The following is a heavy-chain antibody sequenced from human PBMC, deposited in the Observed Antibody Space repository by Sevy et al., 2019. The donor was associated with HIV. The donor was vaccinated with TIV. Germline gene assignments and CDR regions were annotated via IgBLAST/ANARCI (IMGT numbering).Heavy chain of an antibody. CDR1: GGTFSSYA. Sequence: ASVKVSCKASGGTFSSYAISWVRQAPGQGLEWMGGIIPIFGTANYVQKFQGRVTITADKSTSTAYMELSSLRSEDTAVYYCARDPGGVAATGWFDPWGQGTLVTVSS. CDR3: ARDPGGVAATGWFDP. D-gene: IGHD2-15*01. V-gene: IGHV1-69*06. J-gene: IGHJ5*02. CDR2: IIPIFGTA.